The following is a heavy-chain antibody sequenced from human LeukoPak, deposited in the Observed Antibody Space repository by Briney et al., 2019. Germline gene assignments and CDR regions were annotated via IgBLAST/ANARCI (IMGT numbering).Heavy chain of an antibody. D-gene: IGHD4-17*01. CDR1: GFTVSSNY. V-gene: IGHV3-66*01. J-gene: IGHJ4*02. CDR2: IYSGGIT. CDR3: ARGDYLFY. Sequence: GGSLRLSCAASGFTVSSNYMNWVRQAPGKGLEWVSAIYSGGITFYADSVKGRFTISRDTSKNTLYLQMHSLRAGDTALYYCARGDYLFYWGQGTLVTVSS.